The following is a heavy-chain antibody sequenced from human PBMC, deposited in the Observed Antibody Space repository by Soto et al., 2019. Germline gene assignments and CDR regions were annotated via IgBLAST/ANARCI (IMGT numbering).Heavy chain of an antibody. D-gene: IGHD4-17*01. J-gene: IGHJ4*02. V-gene: IGHV4-39*01. CDR3: ARHDYGDYGGFDY. Sequence: QLQLQESGTGLVKPSETLSLTCTVSGGSIRSSSYYWGWIRQPPGKGLEWIGSAYYSGSIYYNPSLKSRVTISVDTSKNQFSLKLSSVTAADTAVYYCARHDYGDYGGFDYWGQGTLVTVSS. CDR2: AYYSGSI. CDR1: GGSIRSSSYY.